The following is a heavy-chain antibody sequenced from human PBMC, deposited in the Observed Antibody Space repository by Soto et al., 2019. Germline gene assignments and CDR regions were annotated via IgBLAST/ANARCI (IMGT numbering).Heavy chain of an antibody. V-gene: IGHV3-7*03. D-gene: IGHD5-18*01. Sequence: EVQLVESGGGLVQPGGSLRLSCAASGFNFRTYWMSWVRQAPGMGLEWVANIKEDGSDKYYVDSVKGRLTVSRDNAKNLLYLQLNSLRAEDTAVYYCAREGFSYGPKGAVFDHWGQGSLVTVSS. CDR3: AREGFSYGPKGAVFDH. CDR2: IKEDGSDK. J-gene: IGHJ4*02. CDR1: GFNFRTYW.